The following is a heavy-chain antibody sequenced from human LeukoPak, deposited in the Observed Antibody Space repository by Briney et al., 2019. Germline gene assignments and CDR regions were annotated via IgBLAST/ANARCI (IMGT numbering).Heavy chain of an antibody. CDR1: GYIFTSYD. D-gene: IGHD5-24*01. CDR3: ARGRSRWLQFNGPFGY. Sequence: ASVKVSCKASGYIFTSYDINWVRQATGQGLEWMGWMNPNSGNTGYAQKFQGRVTITRNTSISTAYMELSSLRSEDTAVYYCARGRSRWLQFNGPFGYWGQGTLVTVSS. CDR2: MNPNSGNT. J-gene: IGHJ4*02. V-gene: IGHV1-8*03.